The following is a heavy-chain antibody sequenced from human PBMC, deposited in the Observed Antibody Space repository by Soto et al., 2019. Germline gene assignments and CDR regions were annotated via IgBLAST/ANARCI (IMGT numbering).Heavy chain of an antibody. Sequence: GGSLRLSCAASGFTFDEYVMYWVRQAPGKGLEWVSSISWNGDTFGYADSVKGRFTISRDNAKNCLYLQMNSLTAEDTALYYCANSRYGDYYFDAWGQGT. CDR2: ISWNGDTF. D-gene: IGHD4-17*01. CDR1: GFTFDEYV. V-gene: IGHV3-9*01. J-gene: IGHJ4*02. CDR3: ANSRYGDYYFDA.